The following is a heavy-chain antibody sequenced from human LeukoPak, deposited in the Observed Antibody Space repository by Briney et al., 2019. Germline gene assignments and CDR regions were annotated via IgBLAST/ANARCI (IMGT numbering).Heavy chain of an antibody. J-gene: IGHJ5*02. CDR3: ARAGTIFGVVERDWFDP. CDR1: GYTFTSYD. Sequence: GASVKVSCKASGYTFTSYDINWVRQATGQGLEWMGWMNPNSGNTGYAQKFQGRVTITRNTSISTAYMELSSLRSEDTAVYYCARAGTIFGVVERDWFDPWGQGTLVTVSS. CDR2: MNPNSGNT. D-gene: IGHD3-3*01. V-gene: IGHV1-8*03.